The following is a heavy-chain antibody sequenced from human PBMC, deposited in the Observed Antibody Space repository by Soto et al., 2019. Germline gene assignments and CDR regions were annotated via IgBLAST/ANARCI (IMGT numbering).Heavy chain of an antibody. CDR2: INPNSGGT. J-gene: IGHJ6*02. Sequence: ASVKVSFKASGYTFTGYYMHWVRQAPGQGLEWMGWINPNSGGTNYAQKFQGWVTMTRDTSISTAYMELSRLRSDDTAVYYCARGSGRGSCWNDGYYYYYGMDVWGQGTTVTVSS. CDR3: ARGSGRGSCWNDGYYYYYGMDV. CDR1: GYTFTGYY. D-gene: IGHD6-13*01. V-gene: IGHV1-2*04.